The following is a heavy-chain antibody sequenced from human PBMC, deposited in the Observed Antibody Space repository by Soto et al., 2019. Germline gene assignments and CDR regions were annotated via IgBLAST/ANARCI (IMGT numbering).Heavy chain of an antibody. CDR1: GGSFSGYY. J-gene: IGHJ5*02. D-gene: IGHD3-3*01. Sequence: SETLSLTCAVYGGSFSGYYWSWIRQPPGKGLEWIGEINHSGSTNYNPSLKSRVTISVDTSKNQFSLKLSSVTAADTAVYYCARHTYYDFWSGYPNWFDPWGQGTLVTVSS. CDR3: ARHTYYDFWSGYPNWFDP. V-gene: IGHV4-34*01. CDR2: INHSGST.